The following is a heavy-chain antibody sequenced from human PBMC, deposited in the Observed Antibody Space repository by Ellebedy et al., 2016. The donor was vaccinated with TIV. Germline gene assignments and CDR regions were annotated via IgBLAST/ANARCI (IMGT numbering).Heavy chain of an antibody. Sequence: SETLSLTCTVSGGSITYYYWNWIRQPPGKGLEWIGYFYYSGSTNCNPSLKSRVTMSVDTSKNQFSLRLNSVTAADTAVYYCASGNRYNWNYFDYWGRGTQVTVSS. D-gene: IGHD1-20*01. V-gene: IGHV4-59*01. CDR2: FYYSGST. CDR1: GGSITYYY. CDR3: ASGNRYNWNYFDY. J-gene: IGHJ4*02.